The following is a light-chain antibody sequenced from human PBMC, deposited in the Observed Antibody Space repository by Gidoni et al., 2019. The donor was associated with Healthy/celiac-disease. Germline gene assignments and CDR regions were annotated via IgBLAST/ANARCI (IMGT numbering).Light chain of an antibody. V-gene: IGLV3-25*03. J-gene: IGLJ2*01. CDR2: KDS. CDR1: ALPKQY. Sequence: SYELTQPPSVSVSPGQTARITCSGDALPKQYAYWYQQKPGQAPLLVIYKDSEWPSGIPERFSGSSSGTTVTLTISGVQAEDEADYYCQSADSSGTYVVFGGGTKLTVL. CDR3: QSADSSGTYVV.